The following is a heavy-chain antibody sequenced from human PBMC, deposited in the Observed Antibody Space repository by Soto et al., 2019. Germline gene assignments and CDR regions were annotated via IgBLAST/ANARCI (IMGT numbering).Heavy chain of an antibody. CDR1: GYTFTGYY. CDR2: INPNSGGT. Sequence: GASVKVSCKASGYTFTGYYMHWVRQAPGQGLEWMGWINPNSGGTNYAQKFQGWVTMTRDTSISTAYMELSRLRSDDTAAYYCAREVYGSGSYYKYYYYGMDVWGQGTTVTVSS. V-gene: IGHV1-2*04. CDR3: AREVYGSGSYYKYYYYGMDV. D-gene: IGHD3-10*01. J-gene: IGHJ6*02.